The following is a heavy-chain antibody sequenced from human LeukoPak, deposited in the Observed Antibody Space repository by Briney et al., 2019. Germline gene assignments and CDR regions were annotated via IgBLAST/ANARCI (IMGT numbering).Heavy chain of an antibody. J-gene: IGHJ4*02. CDR1: GGTFSSYA. CDR3: ARMVDYGDYVGLDY. D-gene: IGHD4-17*01. V-gene: IGHV1-69*04. CDR2: IIPIFGIA. Sequence: GASVKVSCKASGGTFSSYAISWVRQAPGQGLEWMGRIIPIFGIANYAQKFQGRVTITADKSTSTAYMELSSPRSEDTAVYYCARMVDYGDYVGLDYWGQGTLVTVSS.